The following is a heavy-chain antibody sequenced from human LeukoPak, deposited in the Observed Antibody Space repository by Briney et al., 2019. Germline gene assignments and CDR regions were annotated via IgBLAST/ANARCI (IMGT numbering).Heavy chain of an antibody. V-gene: IGHV3-30*18. J-gene: IGHJ4*02. CDR1: GFTFTSYG. Sequence: SGGSLRLSCAASGFTFTSYGMNWVRQAPGKGLEWVAVISYDGSNKYYADSVKGRFTISRDNSKNTLYLQMNSLRAEDTAVYYCAKVPHGDYAVDYWGQGTLVTVSS. CDR2: ISYDGSNK. D-gene: IGHD4-17*01. CDR3: AKVPHGDYAVDY.